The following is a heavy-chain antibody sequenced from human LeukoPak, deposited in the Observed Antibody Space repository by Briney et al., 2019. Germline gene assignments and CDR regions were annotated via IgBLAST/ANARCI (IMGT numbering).Heavy chain of an antibody. CDR1: GFTFSSAW. CDR3: VRDRVGPDY. V-gene: IGHV3-74*03. J-gene: IGHJ4*02. Sequence: GGSLRLSCAASGFTFSSAWMHWVRQAPGTGLVWVSRITDDATTTYADSVRGRFTISRDNAKNILYLQMNSLRAEDTAVYYCVRDRVGPDYWGQGTMVTVSS. CDR2: ITDDATT. D-gene: IGHD1-26*01.